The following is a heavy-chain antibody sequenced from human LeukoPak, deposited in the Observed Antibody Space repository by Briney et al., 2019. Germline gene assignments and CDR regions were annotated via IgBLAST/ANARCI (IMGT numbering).Heavy chain of an antibody. J-gene: IGHJ4*02. Sequence: GASVKVSCKAFGYTFTTYGISWVRQAPGQGLEWMGWINPNSGGTNYAQKFQGRVTMTRDTSISTAYMELSRLRSDDTAVYYCARAPTYYYGSGSYYTSPSDYWGQGTLVTVSS. V-gene: IGHV1-2*02. CDR2: INPNSGGT. CDR1: GYTFTTYG. D-gene: IGHD3-10*01. CDR3: ARAPTYYYGSGSYYTSPSDY.